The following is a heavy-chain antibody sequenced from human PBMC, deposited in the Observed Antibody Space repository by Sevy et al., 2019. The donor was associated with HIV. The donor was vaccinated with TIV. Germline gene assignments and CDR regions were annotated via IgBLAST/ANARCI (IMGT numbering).Heavy chain of an antibody. CDR2: IYSGGST. D-gene: IGHD6-19*01. V-gene: IGHV3-53*01. Sequence: GGSLRLSCAASGFTVSSNYMSWVRQAPGKGLEWVSVIYSGGSTYYAASVKGRFPISRDNSKNTLYLQMNSLRAEDTAVYYCARETRGIAVAGTLVRYYYYYMDVWGKGTTVTVSS. J-gene: IGHJ6*03. CDR3: ARETRGIAVAGTLVRYYYYYMDV. CDR1: GFTVSSNY.